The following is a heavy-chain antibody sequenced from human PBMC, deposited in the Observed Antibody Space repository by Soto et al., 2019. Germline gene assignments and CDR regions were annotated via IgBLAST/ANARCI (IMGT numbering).Heavy chain of an antibody. J-gene: IGHJ5*02. CDR3: ARDLWGVAGAAGLFMSFDA. CDR1: GYTFTNYG. CDR2: INTYNGNT. V-gene: IGHV1-18*01. D-gene: IGHD6-13*01. Sequence: ASVKVSCKASGYTFTNYGISWVRQAPGQGLEWMGWINTYNGNTNHAQKLQGRVTMTTDTSTSTAYMELRSLRSEDTAVYYCARDLWGVAGAAGLFMSFDAWGQGALVTVCS.